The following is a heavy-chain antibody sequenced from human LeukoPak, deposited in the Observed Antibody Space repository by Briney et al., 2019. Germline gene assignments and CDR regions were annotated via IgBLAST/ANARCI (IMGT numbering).Heavy chain of an antibody. CDR3: ARVRFYDTTGCSTSYYLGY. V-gene: IGHV4-59*01. CDR1: GGPIIASY. J-gene: IGHJ4*02. Sequence: SETLSLTCAVSGGPIIASYWSWIRQPPGKGLEWIGYTHYSGTGNYNPSLKSRVTISIDTSKNRFSLRLTSVTAADTAVYYCARVRFYDTTGCSTSYYLGYWGQGALVTVSS. D-gene: IGHD3-22*01. CDR2: THYSGTG.